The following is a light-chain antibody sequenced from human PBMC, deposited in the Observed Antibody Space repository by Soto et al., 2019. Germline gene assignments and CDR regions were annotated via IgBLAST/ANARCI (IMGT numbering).Light chain of an antibody. Sequence: EIVLTQSPGTLSLSPGERATLSCRASQSVSSSYLAWYQQKPGQAPRLLIFGASSRATGIPDRFSGSGSGTDFTLIINRLEPEAFAVYYCQQYSNSRTFGQGTKVEI. CDR2: GAS. CDR1: QSVSSSY. J-gene: IGKJ1*01. V-gene: IGKV3-20*01. CDR3: QQYSNSRT.